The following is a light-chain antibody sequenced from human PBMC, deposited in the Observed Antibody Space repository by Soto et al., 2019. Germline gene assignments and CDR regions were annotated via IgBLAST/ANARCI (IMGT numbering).Light chain of an antibody. V-gene: IGLV2-23*03. J-gene: IGLJ3*02. CDR1: SSDVGSYNL. CDR3: CSYAGSSTFWV. Sequence: QSALTQPASVSGSPGLSITISCTGTSSDVGSYNLVSWYQQHPGKAPKLMIYEGSKRPSGVSNRFSGSKSGNTASLTISGLQAEDEADYYCCSYAGSSTFWVFGGGTKLTVL. CDR2: EGS.